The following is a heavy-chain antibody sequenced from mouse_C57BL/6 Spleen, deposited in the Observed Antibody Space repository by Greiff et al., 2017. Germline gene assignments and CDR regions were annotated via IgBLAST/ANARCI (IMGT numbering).Heavy chain of an antibody. V-gene: IGHV1-52*01. D-gene: IGHD2-4*01. CDR2: IDPSDSET. CDR1: GYTFTSYW. J-gene: IGHJ3*01. CDR3: AREGLRAWFAY. Sequence: VQLQQSGAELVRPGSSVKLSCKASGYTFTSYWMHWVKQRPIQGLEWIGNIDPSDSETHYNQKFKDKATLTVDKSSSTAYMQLSSLTSEDSAVYYCAREGLRAWFAYWGQGTLVTVSA.